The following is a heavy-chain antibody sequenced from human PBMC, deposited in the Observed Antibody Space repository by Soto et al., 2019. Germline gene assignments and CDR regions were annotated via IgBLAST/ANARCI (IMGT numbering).Heavy chain of an antibody. CDR2: LSGSGTST. J-gene: IGHJ4*02. V-gene: IGHV3-23*01. CDR3: AKATTNGGWFNPFDS. D-gene: IGHD6-19*01. CDR1: GFSFVNYA. Sequence: EVQLLESGGGLVQPGGSLRLSCAASGFSFVNYARNWVRQAPGKGLEWVSGLSGSGTSTYYADSVKGRFTISRDNSRDTLFLQMNSLTADDPAVYYCAKATTNGGWFNPFDSWGQGALVTVSS.